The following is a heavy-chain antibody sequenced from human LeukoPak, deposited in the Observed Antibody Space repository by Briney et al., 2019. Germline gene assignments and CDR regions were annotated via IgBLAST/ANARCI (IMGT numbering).Heavy chain of an antibody. V-gene: IGHV4-39*01. Sequence: SETLSLTCTVSGGSISSSGYYWGWIRQPPGKGLEWIASIYYSGSTYYNPSLKSRVTISVDTSKNQFSLKLSSVTAADTAVYYCARQGVGSTSLDAFDIWGQGTMVTVSS. CDR3: ARQGVGSTSLDAFDI. CDR1: GGSISSSGYY. D-gene: IGHD2-2*01. CDR2: IYYSGST. J-gene: IGHJ3*02.